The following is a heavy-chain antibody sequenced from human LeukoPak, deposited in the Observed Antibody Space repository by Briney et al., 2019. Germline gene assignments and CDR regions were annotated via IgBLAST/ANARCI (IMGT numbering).Heavy chain of an antibody. CDR1: GFTFSSYW. V-gene: IGHV3-7*01. CDR2: IKQDGSEK. Sequence: GGSLRLSCAASGFTFSSYWMTWVRQAPGKGLEWVANIKQDGSEKYYVDCVKGRFTISRDNAKNSLYLEMNSLRAEDTAVYYCTRGVVVPDATSGDHSKGLTYRDYWGQGTLVTVSS. J-gene: IGHJ4*02. CDR3: TRGVVVPDATSGDHSKGLTYRDY. D-gene: IGHD2-2*01.